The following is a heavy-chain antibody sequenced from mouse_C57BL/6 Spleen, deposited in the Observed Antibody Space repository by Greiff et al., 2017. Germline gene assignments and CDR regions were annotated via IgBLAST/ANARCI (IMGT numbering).Heavy chain of an antibody. CDR1: GYTFTSYW. J-gene: IGHJ2*01. CDR2: IDPSDSYT. V-gene: IGHV1-69*01. CDR3: ARFIGYYGSSYEDYFDY. D-gene: IGHD1-1*01. Sequence: QVQLQQPGAELVMPGASVKLSCKASGYTFTSYWMHLVKQRPGQGLEWIGEIDPSDSYTNYNQKFKGKSTLTVDKSSSTAYMQLSSLTSEDSAVYYCARFIGYYGSSYEDYFDYWGQGTTLTVSS.